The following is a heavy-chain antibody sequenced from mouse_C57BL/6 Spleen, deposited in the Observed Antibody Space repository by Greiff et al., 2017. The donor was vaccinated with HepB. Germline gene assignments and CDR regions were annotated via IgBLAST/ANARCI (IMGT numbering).Heavy chain of an antibody. CDR2: IRSKSNNYAT. V-gene: IGHV10-1*01. CDR1: GFSFNTYA. Sequence: EVQLVESGGGLVQPKGSLKLSCAASGFSFNTYAMNWVRQAPGKGLEWVARIRSKSNNYATYYADSVKDRFTISRDDSESMLYLQMNNLKTEDTAMYYCVRPLYSNYAMDYWGQGTSVTVSS. CDR3: VRPLYSNYAMDY. J-gene: IGHJ4*01. D-gene: IGHD2-5*01.